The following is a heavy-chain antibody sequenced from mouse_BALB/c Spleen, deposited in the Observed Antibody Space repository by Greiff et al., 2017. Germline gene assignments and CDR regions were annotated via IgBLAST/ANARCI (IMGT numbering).Heavy chain of an antibody. D-gene: IGHD2-4*01. J-gene: IGHJ4*01. Sequence: VKLMESGPGLVAPSQSLSITCTVSGFSLTSYGVHWVRQPPGKGLEWLGVIWAGGSTNYNSALMSRLSISKDNSKSQVFLKMNSLQTDDTAMYYCARGEYDYGYYAMDYWGQGTSVTVSS. CDR1: GFSLTSYG. CDR3: ARGEYDYGYYAMDY. V-gene: IGHV2-9*02. CDR2: IWAGGST.